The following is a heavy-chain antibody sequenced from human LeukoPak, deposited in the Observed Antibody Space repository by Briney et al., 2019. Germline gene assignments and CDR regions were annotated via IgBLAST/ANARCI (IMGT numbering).Heavy chain of an antibody. CDR1: GYTFISYG. Sequence: ASVKVSCKTSGYTFISYGISWLREAPGQGIEWMGWISANKGDTEYAQKFQGRLTVTRDTSTSTAYMELKRLKSDDTAVYYCARADIIVVAGATPVGSAFEYWGQGTLITVS. D-gene: IGHD2-15*01. V-gene: IGHV1-18*01. CDR3: ARADIIVVAGATPVGSAFEY. J-gene: IGHJ4*02. CDR2: ISANKGDT.